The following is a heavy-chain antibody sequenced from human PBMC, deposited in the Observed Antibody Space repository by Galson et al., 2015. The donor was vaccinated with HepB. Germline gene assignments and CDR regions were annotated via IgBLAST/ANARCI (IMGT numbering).Heavy chain of an antibody. CDR2: IVVGSGNT. D-gene: IGHD4-17*01. Sequence: SVKVSCKASGFTFRSSAIQWVRQARGQRLEWMGWIVVGSGNTNYAKKFQERVNITRDMSTSTAYMDLSGLRSEDTALYYCAAPGGELTTVTRNAFDSWGQGTMVPVSS. CDR3: AAPGGELTTVTRNAFDS. V-gene: IGHV1-58*02. CDR1: GFTFRSSA. J-gene: IGHJ3*02.